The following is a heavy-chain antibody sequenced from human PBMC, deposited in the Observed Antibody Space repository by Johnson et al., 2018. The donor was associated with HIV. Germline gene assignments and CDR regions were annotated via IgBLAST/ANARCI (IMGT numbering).Heavy chain of an antibody. V-gene: IGHV3-30-3*01. CDR3: AREMATIRGYAFDI. Sequence: QVQLVESGGGLVKPGGSLRLSCAASGFTFSDYYMSWVRQAPGKGLEWVAVISYDGSNKYYADSVKGRFTISRDNSKNTLYLQMNSLRAEDTAVYYCAREMATIRGYAFDIWGQGTVVTVSS. CDR1: GFTFSDYY. CDR2: ISYDGSNK. D-gene: IGHD5-24*01. J-gene: IGHJ3*02.